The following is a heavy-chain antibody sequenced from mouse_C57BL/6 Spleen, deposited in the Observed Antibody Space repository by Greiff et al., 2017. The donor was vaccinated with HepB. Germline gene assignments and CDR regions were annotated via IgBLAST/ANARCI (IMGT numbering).Heavy chain of an antibody. CDR3: ARKGYDYDEGAWFAY. J-gene: IGHJ3*01. CDR1: GFSLTSYG. D-gene: IGHD2-4*01. CDR2: IWSGGST. Sequence: QVHVKQSGPGLVQPSQRLSITCTVSGFSLTSYGVHWVRQSPGKGLEWLGVIWSGGSTDYNAAFISRLSISKDNSKSQVFFKMNSLQADDTAIYYCARKGYDYDEGAWFAYWGQGTLVTVSA. V-gene: IGHV2-2*01.